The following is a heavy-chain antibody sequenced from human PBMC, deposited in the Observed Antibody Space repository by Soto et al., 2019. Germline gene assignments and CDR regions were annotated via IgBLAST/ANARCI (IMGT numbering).Heavy chain of an antibody. CDR2: IFHSGRP. D-gene: IGHD4-17*01. V-gene: IGHV4-30-2*01. CDR1: GGSISSGNDS. CDR3: ARDLHDDGDWYVAL. J-gene: IGHJ2*01. Sequence: QLRLQESGAGLVKPSQTLSLTCAVSGGSISSGNDSWSWIRQPLGKGLEWIGYIFHSGRPYYNPFLKIRDTISVTSSKNQFSLRMSSVTAADAAVYYCARDLHDDGDWYVALWGRGTVVTVSS.